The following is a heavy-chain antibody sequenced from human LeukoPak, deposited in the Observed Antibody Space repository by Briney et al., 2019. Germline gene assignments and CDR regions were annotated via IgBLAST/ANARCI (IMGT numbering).Heavy chain of an antibody. V-gene: IGHV3-23*01. D-gene: IGHD3-3*01. CDR2: ISDSGGSR. Sequence: GGSLRLSCAASGFLFRSYGMSWVRQAPGKGLERVSGISDSGGSRFYADSVKGRFTISRDNSKNTMYLQMNSLRAEDTALYYCAKDSPWKYYDSTGFSGYWGQGTLVTVSS. CDR1: GFLFRSYG. J-gene: IGHJ4*02. CDR3: AKDSPWKYYDSTGFSGY.